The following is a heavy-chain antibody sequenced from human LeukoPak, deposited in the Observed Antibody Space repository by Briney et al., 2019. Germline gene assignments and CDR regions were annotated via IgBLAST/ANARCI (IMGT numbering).Heavy chain of an antibody. Sequence: GGSLRLSCAASEFTLSSYEMNWVRQAPGKGLEWVSYISSSGGTIYYADSVKGRFTISRDNAKNSLYLQVDSLRAEDTAVYYCARERGGFCSSTSCSRTFDIWGQGTMVTVSS. CDR1: EFTLSSYE. D-gene: IGHD2-2*03. J-gene: IGHJ3*02. CDR3: ARERGGFCSSTSCSRTFDI. CDR2: ISSSGGTI. V-gene: IGHV3-48*03.